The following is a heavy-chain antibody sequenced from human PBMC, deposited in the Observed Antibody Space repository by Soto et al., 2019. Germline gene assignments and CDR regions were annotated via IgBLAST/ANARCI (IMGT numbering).Heavy chain of an antibody. D-gene: IGHD3-10*01. CDR2: IKQDGSEK. CDR1: GFTFSSYW. V-gene: IGHV3-7*01. Sequence: GGSLRLSCAASGFTFSSYWMSWVRQAPGKGLEWVANIKQDGSEKYYVDSVKGRFTISRDNAKNSLYLQMNSLRAEDTAVYYCARVTEYYYGSGSYYPRFDYWGQGTLVTVSS. CDR3: ARVTEYYYGSGSYYPRFDY. J-gene: IGHJ4*02.